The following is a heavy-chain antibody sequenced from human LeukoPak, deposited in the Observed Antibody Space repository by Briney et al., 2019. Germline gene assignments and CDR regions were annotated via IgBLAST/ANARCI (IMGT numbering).Heavy chain of an antibody. CDR2: ISSSSSYI. V-gene: IGHV3-21*01. D-gene: IGHD3-3*01. CDR1: GFTFSSYS. Sequence: PGGSLRLSCAASGFTFSSYSINWVRQAPGKGLEWVSSISSSSSYIYYADSVKGRFTISRDNAKNSLYLQMNSLRAEDTAVYYCARVAEAYYDFWSGYSSGYYYGMDVWGQGTTVTVSS. J-gene: IGHJ6*02. CDR3: ARVAEAYYDFWSGYSSGYYYGMDV.